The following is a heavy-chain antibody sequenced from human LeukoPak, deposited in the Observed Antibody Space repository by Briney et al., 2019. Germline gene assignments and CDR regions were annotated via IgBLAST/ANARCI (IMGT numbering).Heavy chain of an antibody. CDR1: GGSISSSSYY. D-gene: IGHD6-13*01. J-gene: IGHJ5*02. CDR2: IYYSGSN. V-gene: IGHV4-39*01. CDR3: ARLGSSSWYTPYTINWFDP. Sequence: KTSETLSLTCTVSGGSISSSSYYWGWSRQPPGKGLEWIVSIYYSGSNYYNPSRKSRVTISVDTSKNQFSLKLSSVTAADTAVYYCARLGSSSWYTPYTINWFDPWGQGTLVTVSS.